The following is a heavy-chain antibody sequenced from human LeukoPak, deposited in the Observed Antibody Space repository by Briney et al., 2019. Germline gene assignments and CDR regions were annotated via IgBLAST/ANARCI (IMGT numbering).Heavy chain of an antibody. J-gene: IGHJ4*02. D-gene: IGHD2-21*02. Sequence: SVKVSCKASGFTFTRSAMQWVRQARGQRLEWIGWIVVGSGNTNYAQRFQERVTITRDMSTSTAYMELSSLRSEDTAVYYCAAYCGGDCPIDYWGQGTLVTVSS. CDR1: GFTFTRSA. CDR3: AAYCGGDCPIDY. CDR2: IVVGSGNT. V-gene: IGHV1-58*02.